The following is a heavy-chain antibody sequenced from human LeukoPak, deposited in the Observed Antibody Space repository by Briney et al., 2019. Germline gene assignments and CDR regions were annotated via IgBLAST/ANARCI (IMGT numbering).Heavy chain of an antibody. CDR1: GYTFTSYY. D-gene: IGHD1-26*01. CDR2: IDPNNGGT. Sequence: ASVKVSCKTSGYTFTSYYMHWVRLAPGQGPEWMGIIDPNNGGTSYAQELHGRVIMTRDLSTSTAYMELSSLRSEDTAVYYCARGNGRDYYYYYMDVWGKGTTVTVSS. V-gene: IGHV1-46*01. CDR3: ARGNGRDYYYYYMDV. J-gene: IGHJ6*03.